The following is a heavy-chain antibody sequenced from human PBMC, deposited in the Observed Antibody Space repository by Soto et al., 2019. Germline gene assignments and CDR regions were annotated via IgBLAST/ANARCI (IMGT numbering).Heavy chain of an antibody. CDR3: AKGRQGTLGYCTNGVCPDTYFFDY. Sequence: EVQLLESGGGLVQPGGSLRLSCAASGFTFSSYAMSWDRQAPGKGLEWVSAISGSGGSTYYADSVKGRFTISRDNSKNTLYLQMNSLRAEDTAVYYCAKGRQGTLGYCTNGVCPDTYFFDYWGQGTLVTVSS. CDR1: GFTFSSYA. V-gene: IGHV3-23*01. CDR2: ISGSGGST. D-gene: IGHD2-8*01. J-gene: IGHJ4*02.